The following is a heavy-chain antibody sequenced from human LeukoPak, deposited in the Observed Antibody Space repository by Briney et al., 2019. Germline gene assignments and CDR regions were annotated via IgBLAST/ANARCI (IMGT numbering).Heavy chain of an antibody. V-gene: IGHV3-23*01. CDR2: ISGSGGST. Sequence: HSGGSLRLSCAASGFTFSSYAMSWVRQAPGKGLGWVSAISGSGGSTYYADSVKGRFTISRENSKNTLYLQMNSLRAEDTAVYYCAKDLRYGDYAYDAFDIWGQGTMVTVSS. CDR3: AKDLRYGDYAYDAFDI. CDR1: GFTFSSYA. D-gene: IGHD4-17*01. J-gene: IGHJ3*02.